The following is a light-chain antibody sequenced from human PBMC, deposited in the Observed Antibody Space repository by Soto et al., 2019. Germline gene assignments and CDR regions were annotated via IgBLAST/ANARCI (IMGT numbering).Light chain of an antibody. CDR3: LQDYNYPRT. V-gene: IGKV1-6*01. J-gene: IGKJ1*01. Sequence: AIQMTQSPSSLSASVGDRVTITCRASQGIRNDLGWYQQKPGKAPKLLIYAASTLHSGVPSRFSGGGSDTDYTLTISSLQPEDFATYYCLQDYNYPRTFGQGTKVEIK. CDR1: QGIRND. CDR2: AAS.